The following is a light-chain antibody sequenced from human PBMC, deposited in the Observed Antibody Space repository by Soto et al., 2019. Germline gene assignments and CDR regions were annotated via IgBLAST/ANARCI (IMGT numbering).Light chain of an antibody. J-gene: IGKJ1*01. CDR3: QQYNNWPRT. Sequence: EIVMTQSPATLSVSPGERATLSCRASQSVSSNLAWYQQKPGQAPRLLIYGASTRATGIPARFSGSGSGTEFTLTFISLQSEDFSVYYCQQYNNWPRTFGQGTNVDIK. CDR1: QSVSSN. CDR2: GAS. V-gene: IGKV3-15*01.